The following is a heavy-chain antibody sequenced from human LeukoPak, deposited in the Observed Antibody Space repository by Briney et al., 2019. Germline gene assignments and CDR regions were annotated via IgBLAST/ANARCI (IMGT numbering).Heavy chain of an antibody. CDR1: GFTFSSYA. CDR2: ISYDGSNK. CDR3: TTEAPDCSSTSCYPDAFDI. J-gene: IGHJ3*02. Sequence: GSLRLSCAASGFTFSSYAMHWVRQAPGKGLEWVAVISYDGSNKYYADSVKGRFTISRDNSKNTLYLQMNSLKTEDTAVYYCTTEAPDCSSTSCYPDAFDIWGQGTMVTVSS. V-gene: IGHV3-30-3*01. D-gene: IGHD2-2*01.